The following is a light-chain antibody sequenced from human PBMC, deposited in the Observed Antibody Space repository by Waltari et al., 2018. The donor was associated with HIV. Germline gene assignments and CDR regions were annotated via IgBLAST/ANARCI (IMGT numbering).Light chain of an antibody. CDR3: QQSYSSPRWT. CDR2: SAS. J-gene: IGKJ1*01. V-gene: IGKV1-39*01. Sequence: DIRMTQSPSSLSASVGDRVTIICRASQSISRSLNWYQQKPGKAPKLLIYSASNLQSGVPPRFSGTGSGTHFTLTIGTLLPEDSATYYCQQSYSSPRWTFGLGTKV. CDR1: QSISRS.